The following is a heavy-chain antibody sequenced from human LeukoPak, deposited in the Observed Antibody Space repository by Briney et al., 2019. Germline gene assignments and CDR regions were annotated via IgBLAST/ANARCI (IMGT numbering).Heavy chain of an antibody. CDR1: GFTFSSYA. D-gene: IGHD3-3*01. V-gene: IGHV3-48*04. CDR2: ISSSGSTI. CDR3: ARSPYYDFWSGSYFDY. Sequence: GGSLRLSCAASGFTFSSYAMHWVRQAPGKGLEWVSYISSSGSTIYYADSVKGRFTISRDNAKNSLYLQMNSLRAEDTAVYYCARSPYYDFWSGSYFDYWGQGTLVTVSS. J-gene: IGHJ4*02.